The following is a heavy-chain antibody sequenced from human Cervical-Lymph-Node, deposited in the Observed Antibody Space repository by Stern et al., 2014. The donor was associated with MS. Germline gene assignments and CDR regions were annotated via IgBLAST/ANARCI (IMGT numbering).Heavy chain of an antibody. CDR2: HDLDDDK. J-gene: IGHJ6*01. CDR3: ARTVFTTDGNHQAIDGMDV. Sequence: QITLKESGPALVRPTETLTLTCTFSGFSLSASAMCVSWSRQPPGKALEWLGLHDLDDDKYYSPSLKTRLTISKDTSKNQVVLIMTNMDPVDTATYYCARTVFTTDGNHQAIDGMDVWGQGTTVTVSS. V-gene: IGHV2-70*01. CDR1: GFSLSASAMC. D-gene: IGHD1-14*01.